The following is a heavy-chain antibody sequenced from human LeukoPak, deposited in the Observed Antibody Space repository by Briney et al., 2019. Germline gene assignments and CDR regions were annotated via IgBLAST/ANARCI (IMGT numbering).Heavy chain of an antibody. CDR1: GFTFISYG. CDR3: ARDEDGDQEFDY. V-gene: IGHV3-48*03. D-gene: IGHD7-27*01. Sequence: PGGSLSLSCAASGFTFISYGMTWVRQAPGKGLECVSHISSGGHVISYEDSVKGRFIISRDDAESSLYLQMNSLRAEDTAVYYCARDEDGDQEFDYWGQGTMVTVSS. CDR2: ISSGGHVI. J-gene: IGHJ4*02.